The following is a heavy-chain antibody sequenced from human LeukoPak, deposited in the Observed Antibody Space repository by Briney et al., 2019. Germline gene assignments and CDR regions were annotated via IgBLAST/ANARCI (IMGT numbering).Heavy chain of an antibody. CDR3: ARTFVDFWSGYYRRDWFDP. D-gene: IGHD3-3*01. J-gene: IGHJ5*02. CDR1: GYTFTDFD. V-gene: IGHV1-8*03. CDR2: VTPNTGKT. Sequence: GASVKVSCKASGYTFTDFDINWVRQATGQGLEWMGRVTPNTGKTGYAQKFQGRVTITRDTSINTVYMELSSLRSDDTAIYYCARTFVDFWSGYYRRDWFDPWGQGTLVTVSS.